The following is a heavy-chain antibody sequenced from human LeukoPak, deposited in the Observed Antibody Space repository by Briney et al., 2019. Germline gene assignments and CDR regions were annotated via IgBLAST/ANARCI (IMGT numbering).Heavy chain of an antibody. CDR2: IYSGGST. CDR3: ARGASGYDPHWVY. V-gene: IGHV3-66*01. Sequence: PGGSLRLSCAASGFTVSSNYMSWVRQAPGKGLEWVSVIYSGGSTYYADSVKGRFTISRDNSKNTLYLQMNSLRAEDTAVYYCARGASGYDPHWVYWGQGTLVTVSS. D-gene: IGHD5-12*01. J-gene: IGHJ4*02. CDR1: GFTVSSNY.